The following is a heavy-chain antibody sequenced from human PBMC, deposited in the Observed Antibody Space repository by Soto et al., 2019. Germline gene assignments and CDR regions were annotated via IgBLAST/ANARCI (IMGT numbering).Heavy chain of an antibody. CDR1: RYTFTSFH. V-gene: IGHV1-46*01. Sequence: ASVKVSCKASRYTFTSFHVHWVRLAPGQGLERVGMINPSSGGTAYQQNFQGRVTMTRDTSTSTVYMVLSSLRSEDTAVYYCARTAGPGLNYFDVWGQGTPVTVSS. CDR3: ARTAGPGLNYFDV. J-gene: IGHJ4*02. CDR2: INPSSGGT. D-gene: IGHD3-9*01.